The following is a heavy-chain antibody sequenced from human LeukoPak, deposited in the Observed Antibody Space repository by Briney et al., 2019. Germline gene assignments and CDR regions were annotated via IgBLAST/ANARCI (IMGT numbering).Heavy chain of an antibody. Sequence: ASVKVSCKPSVYTFTSYGISWVRQAPGQGLEWMGWISPYNENRKYLQKLQGRVTLSTDTSTSTAYMELRSLTSDDTAVYYCAREESIGRYQFLHDYWGQGTLVTVSS. CDR2: ISPYNENR. CDR3: AREESIGRYQFLHDY. J-gene: IGHJ4*02. V-gene: IGHV1-18*01. CDR1: VYTFTSYG. D-gene: IGHD1-26*01.